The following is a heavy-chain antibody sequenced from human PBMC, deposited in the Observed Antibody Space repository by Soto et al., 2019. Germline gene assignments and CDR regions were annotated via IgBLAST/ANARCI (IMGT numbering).Heavy chain of an antibody. CDR2: IYSGGST. J-gene: IGHJ1*01. CDR1: GFTVSSNY. CDR3: ARSTTVTWAVYFQH. Sequence: GGSLRLSCAASGFTVSSNYMSWVRQAPGKGLEWVSVIYSGGSTYYADSVKGRFTISRDNSKNTLYLQVNSLRAEDTAVYYCARSTTVTWAVYFQHWGQGTLVTVSS. V-gene: IGHV3-66*01. D-gene: IGHD4-17*01.